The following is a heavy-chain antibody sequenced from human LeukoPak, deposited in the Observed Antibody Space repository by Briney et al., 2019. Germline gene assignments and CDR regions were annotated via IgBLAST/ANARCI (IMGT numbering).Heavy chain of an antibody. CDR1: GDSISRSTYY. CDR2: VYYGRSP. CDR3: ARSSGTGTFSY. D-gene: IGHD6-25*01. J-gene: IGHJ4*02. Sequence: PSETLSLTCTVSGDSISRSTYYWAWIRQPPGKGLEWIGSVYYGRSPYYNPSLESRATISVDTSKDHFSLKMSSVTAADTAVYYCARSSGTGTFSYWGQGTLVTVSS. V-gene: IGHV4-39*02.